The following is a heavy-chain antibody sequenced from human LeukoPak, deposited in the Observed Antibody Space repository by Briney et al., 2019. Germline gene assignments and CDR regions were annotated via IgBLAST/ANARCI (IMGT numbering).Heavy chain of an antibody. CDR2: IWYDGSNK. CDR3: AKSQQRLVALDY. Sequence: GRSLRLSCAASGFTFSSYGMHWVRQAPGKGLEWVAVIWYDGSNKYYADSVKGRFTISRDNSKNTLYLQMNSLRAEDTAVYYCAKSQQRLVALDYWGQGTLVTVSS. D-gene: IGHD6-6*01. CDR1: GFTFSSYG. J-gene: IGHJ4*02. V-gene: IGHV3-33*06.